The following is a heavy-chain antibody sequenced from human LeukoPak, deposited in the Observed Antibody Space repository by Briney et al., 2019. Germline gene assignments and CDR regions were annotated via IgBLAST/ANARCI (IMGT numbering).Heavy chain of an antibody. D-gene: IGHD1-1*01. CDR1: GYTLTELS. CDR2: FDPEDGET. CDR3: ATARLSFYNWNDDMGAFDI. Sequence: GASVKVSCKVSGYTLTELSMHWVRQAPGKGLEWMGGFDPEDGETIYAQKFQGRVTMTEDTSTDTAYMELSSLRSEDTAVYYCATARLSFYNWNDDMGAFDIWGQGTMVTVSS. J-gene: IGHJ3*02. V-gene: IGHV1-24*01.